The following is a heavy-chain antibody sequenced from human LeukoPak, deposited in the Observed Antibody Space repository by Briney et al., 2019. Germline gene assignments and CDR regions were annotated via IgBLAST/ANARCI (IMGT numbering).Heavy chain of an antibody. CDR2: IYYSGST. Sequence: SETLSLTRTVSGGSISSHYWSWIRQPPGKGLEWMGHIYYSGSTNYTPSLKSRVTISVDASMNQSSLKLSSVAAAVRAVYYCARGGIVAKPPDNRGQGALVTVSS. J-gene: IGHJ4*02. V-gene: IGHV4-59*11. D-gene: IGHD5-12*01. CDR1: GGSISSHY. CDR3: ARGGIVAKPPDN.